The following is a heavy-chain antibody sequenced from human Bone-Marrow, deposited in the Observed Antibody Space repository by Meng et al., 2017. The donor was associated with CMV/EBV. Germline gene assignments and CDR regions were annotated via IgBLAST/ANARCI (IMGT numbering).Heavy chain of an antibody. V-gene: IGHV1-8*01. CDR1: GYTFTTYD. D-gene: IGHD2-2*01. CDR2: MNPNSGNT. J-gene: IGHJ6*02. CDR3: ARTRIEVEPDGRKIKYYNYGMDV. Sequence: ASVKVSWKASGYTFTTYDINWVRQATGQGLEWMGWMNPNSGNTGYAQKFQGRVTLTRVTSISTAYMELSSLTSDDTAVYFCARTRIEVEPDGRKIKYYNYGMDVCGQGTTVTVSS.